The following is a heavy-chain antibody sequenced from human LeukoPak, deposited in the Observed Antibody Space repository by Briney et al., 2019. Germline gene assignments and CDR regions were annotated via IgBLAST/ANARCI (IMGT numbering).Heavy chain of an antibody. J-gene: IGHJ6*02. CDR1: GFTFSNAW. D-gene: IGHD3-22*01. CDR3: ARDHGDYYDSSGYGVGV. V-gene: IGHV3-66*01. CDR2: IYSGGST. Sequence: GGSLRLSCAASGFTFSNAWMSWVRQAPGKGLEWVSVIYSGGSTYYADSVKGRFTISRDNSKNTLYLQMNSLRAEDTAVYYCARDHGDYYDSSGYGVGVWGQGTTVTVSS.